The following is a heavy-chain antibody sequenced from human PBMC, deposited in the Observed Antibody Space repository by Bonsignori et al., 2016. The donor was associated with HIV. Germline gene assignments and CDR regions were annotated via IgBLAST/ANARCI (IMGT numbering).Heavy chain of an antibody. CDR3: ARESFGLGVPLNY. V-gene: IGHV1-2*02. Sequence: WVRQAPGQGLEWMVWINPKNANSNHAQKFRGRVTVTSDTSINTAYMELSSLTSDDTAVYYCARESFGLGVPLNYWGQGTLVTVSS. CDR2: INPKNANS. D-gene: IGHD3-16*01. J-gene: IGHJ4*02.